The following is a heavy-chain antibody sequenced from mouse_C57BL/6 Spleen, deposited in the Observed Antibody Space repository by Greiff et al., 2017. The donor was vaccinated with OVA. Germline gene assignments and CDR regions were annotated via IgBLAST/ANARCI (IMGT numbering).Heavy chain of an antibody. CDR2: IYYSGTI. CDR3: AREVYGYDGDWYFDV. D-gene: IGHD2-2*01. V-gene: IGHV3-5*02. Sequence: EVKLLESGPGLVKPSQSLSLTCSVTGYSITSGYYWSWIRQFPGNKLEWIGYIYYSGTITYNPYLTSRTTITRDTPKNQFFLEMNSLTSADTARYFCAREVYGYDGDWYFDVWGTGTTVTVSA. CDR1: GYSITSGYY. J-gene: IGHJ1*03.